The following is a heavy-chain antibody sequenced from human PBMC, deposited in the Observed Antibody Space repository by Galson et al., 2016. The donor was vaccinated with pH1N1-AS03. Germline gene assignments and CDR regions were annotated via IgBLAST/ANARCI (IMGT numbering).Heavy chain of an antibody. CDR3: ARMEPRWFGELLGAFDI. V-gene: IGHV2-70*01. Sequence: PALVKPPQTLTLTCTFSGFSLTTSEMCVSWIRQPPEKALEWLAVIDWDDDKYYSTSLKTRLTISKDTSKNQVALTMTNMDPVDTATYYCARMEPRWFGELLGAFDIWGQGTMVTVSS. J-gene: IGHJ3*02. CDR1: GFSLTTSEMC. CDR2: IDWDDDK. D-gene: IGHD3-10*01.